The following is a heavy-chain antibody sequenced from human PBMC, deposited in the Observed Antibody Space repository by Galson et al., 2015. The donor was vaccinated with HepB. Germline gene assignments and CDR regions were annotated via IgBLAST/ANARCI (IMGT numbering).Heavy chain of an antibody. CDR3: ARGGIDFWSGYYSDY. D-gene: IGHD3-3*01. CDR1: GFTFSSYW. V-gene: IGHV3-74*01. CDR2: INSDGSST. Sequence: SLRLSCAASGFTFSSYWMHWVRQAPGKGLVWVSRINSDGSSTSYVDFVKGRFTISRDNAKNTVYLQMNSLSAEDTAVYYCARGGIDFWSGYYSDYWGQGALVTVTS. J-gene: IGHJ4*02.